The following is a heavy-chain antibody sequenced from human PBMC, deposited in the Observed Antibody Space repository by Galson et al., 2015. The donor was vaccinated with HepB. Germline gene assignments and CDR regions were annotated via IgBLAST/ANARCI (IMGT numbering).Heavy chain of an antibody. V-gene: IGHV1-18*04. D-gene: IGHD6-13*01. CDR3: ARALFRTPTAAGMVSGAY. Sequence: SVKVSCTASGYTFTSYGFSWVRQAPGQGLEWMGWISAYNGHTNYTHKLQGRVTMTTDTSTSTAYMELRSLRSDDTAVYYCARALFRTPTAAGMVSGAYWGQGTLVTVSS. CDR2: ISAYNGHT. CDR1: GYTFTSYG. J-gene: IGHJ4*02.